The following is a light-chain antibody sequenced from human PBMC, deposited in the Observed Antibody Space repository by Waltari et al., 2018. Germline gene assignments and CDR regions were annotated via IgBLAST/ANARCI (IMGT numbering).Light chain of an antibody. CDR2: DAS. V-gene: IGKV3-20*01. CDR3: QKYVSLPAT. J-gene: IGKJ1*01. CDR1: QSVSKY. Sequence: EIVLTQSPGTLSLSHGERATLSCRASQSVSKYLAWYQQKPGQAPRLLIYDASTRATGIPDRFSGSGSGTDFSLTISRLEPEDFAVYYCQKYVSLPATFGQGTKVEIK.